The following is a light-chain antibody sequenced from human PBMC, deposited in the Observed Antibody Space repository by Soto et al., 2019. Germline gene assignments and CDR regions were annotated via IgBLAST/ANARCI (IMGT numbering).Light chain of an antibody. J-gene: IGKJ1*01. V-gene: IGKV1-5*01. CDR2: DAS. CDR1: QSISSW. CDR3: QQYNTYAWT. Sequence: DIQMTQPPATLSASVGDRVTITCRASQSISSWLAWYQQKPGKVPKLLNDDASSLESGVPSRFSGSGSGTEFTLTISSLQADDFATDFCQQYNTYAWTFGQGTKVEIK.